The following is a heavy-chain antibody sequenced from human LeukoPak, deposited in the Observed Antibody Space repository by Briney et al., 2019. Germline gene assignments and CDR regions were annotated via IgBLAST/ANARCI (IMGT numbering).Heavy chain of an antibody. J-gene: IGHJ4*02. CDR3: ATPGAAGFLEWLLFG. Sequence: ASVKVSCKVSGYTLTELSMHWVRQAPGKGLEWMGGFDPEDGETIYAQKFQGRVTMTEDTSTDTAYMELSSLRSEDTAVYYCATPGAAGFLEWLLFGWGQGTLVTVSS. CDR1: GYTLTELS. D-gene: IGHD3-3*01. CDR2: FDPEDGET. V-gene: IGHV1-24*01.